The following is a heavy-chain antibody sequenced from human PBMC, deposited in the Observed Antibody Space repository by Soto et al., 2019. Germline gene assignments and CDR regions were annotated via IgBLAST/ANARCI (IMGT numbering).Heavy chain of an antibody. V-gene: IGHV1-46*01. J-gene: IGHJ6*02. CDR1: GYTFTSYY. D-gene: IGHD2-15*01. CDR3: ARDIVVVVAATHYYYYGLDV. Sequence: ASVKVSCKASGYTFTSYYMHWVRQAPGQGLEWMGIINPSGGSTSYAQKFQGRVTMTRDTSTSTVYMELSSLRSEDTAVYYCARDIVVVVAATHYYYYGLDVWGQGTTVTVSS. CDR2: INPSGGST.